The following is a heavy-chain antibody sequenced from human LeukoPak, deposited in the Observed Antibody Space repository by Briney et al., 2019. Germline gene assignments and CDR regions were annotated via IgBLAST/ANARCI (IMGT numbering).Heavy chain of an antibody. CDR1: GYTFTSYA. CDR3: ARDKRCYDSSGYYDFDY. D-gene: IGHD3-22*01. CDR2: INTNTGNP. Sequence: ASVKVSCKASGYTFTSYAMNWVRQAPGQGLEWMGWINTNTGNPTYAQGFTGRFVFSLDTSVSTAYLQISSLKAEDTAVYYCARDKRCYDSSGYYDFDYWGQGTLGTVSS. J-gene: IGHJ4*02. V-gene: IGHV7-4-1*02.